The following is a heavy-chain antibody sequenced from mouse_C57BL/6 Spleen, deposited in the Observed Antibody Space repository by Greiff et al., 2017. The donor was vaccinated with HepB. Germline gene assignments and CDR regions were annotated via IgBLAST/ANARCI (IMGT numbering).Heavy chain of an antibody. D-gene: IGHD1-1*01. CDR2: ISSGSSTI. Sequence: EVKLMESGGGLVKPGGSLKLSCAASGFTFSDYGMHWVRQAPEKGLEWVAYISSGSSTIYYADTVKGRFTISRDNAKNTLFLQMTSLRSEDTAMYYCARTLTFTTVVATEVVDYWGQGTSVTVSS. CDR3: ARTLTFTTVVATEVVDY. V-gene: IGHV5-17*01. CDR1: GFTFSDYG. J-gene: IGHJ4*01.